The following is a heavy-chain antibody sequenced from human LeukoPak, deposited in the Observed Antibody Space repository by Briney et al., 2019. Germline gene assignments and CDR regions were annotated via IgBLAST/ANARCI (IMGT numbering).Heavy chain of an antibody. D-gene: IGHD1-26*01. J-gene: IGHJ4*02. CDR1: GGTFISYA. CDR3: TRESGSYHGNDY. V-gene: IGHV1-2*06. Sequence: ASVKVSCKASGGTFISYAISWVRQAPGQGLEWMGRINPNNGATNYAQKLQGRVTITGDTSISTAYTELSSLRSDDTAVYYCTRESGSYHGNDYWGQGTLVTVSS. CDR2: INPNNGAT.